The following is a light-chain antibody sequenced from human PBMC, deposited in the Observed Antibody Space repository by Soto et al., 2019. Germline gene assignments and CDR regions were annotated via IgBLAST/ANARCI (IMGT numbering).Light chain of an antibody. J-gene: IGKJ1*01. V-gene: IGKV1-5*01. Sequence: DIQMTQSPSTLSASVVDRVTITCRASQSISSWLAWYQQQTGKAPKLLIYDASSLEGGVPSRFSGSGSGTEFTLTISSLQPDDFATYYCQQYYSYPWTFGQGTKVDIK. CDR1: QSISSW. CDR2: DAS. CDR3: QQYYSYPWT.